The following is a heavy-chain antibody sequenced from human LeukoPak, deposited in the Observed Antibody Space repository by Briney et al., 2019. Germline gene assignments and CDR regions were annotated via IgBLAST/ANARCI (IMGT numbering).Heavy chain of an antibody. Sequence: GGSLRLSCAASGFIFSNYYLNWVRQAPGKGLEWVSCIHGSASYNYYADSVKGRFTISRDSAKNSLYLEMSSLRVEDTAVYYCVRAFGGYDSQRFYYNMDVWGKGTTVTVSS. V-gene: IGHV3-21*06. CDR1: GFIFSNYY. D-gene: IGHD5-12*01. CDR2: IHGSASYN. CDR3: VRAFGGYDSQRFYYNMDV. J-gene: IGHJ6*03.